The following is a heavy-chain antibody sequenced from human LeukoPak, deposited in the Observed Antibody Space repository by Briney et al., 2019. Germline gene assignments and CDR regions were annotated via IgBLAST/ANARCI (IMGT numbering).Heavy chain of an antibody. V-gene: IGHV4-4*07. D-gene: IGHD2-2*01. CDR3: ARGYVYFDY. Sequence: SETLSLTCTVSGASISPYYWSWIRQPAGKGLEWIGRIYNSGYTNYNPSLESRVTMSLDTSKNEFSLKLSSVTAADTALYYCARGYVYFDYWGQGTLVTVSS. CDR1: GASISPYY. J-gene: IGHJ4*02. CDR2: IYNSGYT.